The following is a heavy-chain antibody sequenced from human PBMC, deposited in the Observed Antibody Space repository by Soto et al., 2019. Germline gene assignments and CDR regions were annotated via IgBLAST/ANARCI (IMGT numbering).Heavy chain of an antibody. CDR2: ISYDGSNK. CDR1: GFTFSSYG. J-gene: IGHJ4*02. Sequence: GSLRLSCAASGFTFSSYGMHWVRQAPGKGLEWVAVISYDGSNKYYADSVKGRFTISRDNSKNTLYLQMNSLRAEDTAVYYCAKDWIASSSGGKNYWCQAPLVTVSS. D-gene: IGHD1-26*01. CDR3: AKDWIASSSGGKNY. V-gene: IGHV3-30*18.